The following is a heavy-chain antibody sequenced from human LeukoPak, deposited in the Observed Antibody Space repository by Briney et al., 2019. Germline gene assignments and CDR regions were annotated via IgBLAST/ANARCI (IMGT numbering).Heavy chain of an antibody. CDR1: GGPISSGGYY. V-gene: IGHV4-31*03. CDR2: IYYSGST. Sequence: PSETLSLTCTVSGGPISSGGYYWSWIRQHPGKGLEWIGYIYYSGSTYYNPSLKSRVTISVDTSKNQFSLKLSSVTAADTAVYYCARGPLTDQFDYWGQGTLVTVSS. D-gene: IGHD7-27*01. CDR3: ARGPLTDQFDY. J-gene: IGHJ4*02.